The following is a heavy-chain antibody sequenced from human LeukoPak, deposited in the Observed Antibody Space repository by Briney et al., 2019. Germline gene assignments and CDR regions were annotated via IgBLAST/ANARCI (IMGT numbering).Heavy chain of an antibody. CDR1: GFTFSSHW. V-gene: IGHV3-74*01. D-gene: IGHD2-2*01. CDR2: INSDGTST. J-gene: IGHJ4*02. CDR3: ARDGTCSKGTDY. Sequence: GGSLRLSCAASGFTFSSHWMHWVRQAPGKGLVWVSRINSDGTSTTYADSVKGRFTISRDNAKNTLYLQMNSLRVEDTAVFHCARDGTCSKGTDYWWQGPLVTVSS.